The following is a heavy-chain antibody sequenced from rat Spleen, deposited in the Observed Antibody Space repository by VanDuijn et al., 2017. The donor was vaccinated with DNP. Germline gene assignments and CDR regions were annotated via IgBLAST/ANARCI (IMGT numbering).Heavy chain of an antibody. V-gene: IGHV1-43*01. J-gene: IGHJ4*01. D-gene: IGHD1-11*01. CDR2: INTERGGT. CDR3: AREGYYAMDA. CDR1: GYTFTSYY. Sequence: QVQLQQSGAELAKPGSSVKISCKASGYTFTSYYISWIKQTTGQGLEYIGYINTERGGTNYNEKFKGKATLTVDKSSSTAFMQLSSLTPDDSAVYYCAREGYYAMDAWGQGTSVTVSS.